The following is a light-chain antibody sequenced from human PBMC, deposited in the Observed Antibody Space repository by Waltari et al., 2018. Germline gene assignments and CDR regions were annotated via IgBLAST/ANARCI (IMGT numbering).Light chain of an antibody. J-gene: IGLJ2*01. V-gene: IGLV2-14*01. Sequence: QSALTQPASVSGSPGQSITISCTGTSSDVGGFNWVSWYQQHPGKAPKVMIYDVTNRPSVVSNRFSGSKSGNTATLTISGLQAEDEADYYCMSYTSRHTMIFGGGTRLTVL. CDR2: DVT. CDR1: SSDVGGFNW. CDR3: MSYTSRHTMI.